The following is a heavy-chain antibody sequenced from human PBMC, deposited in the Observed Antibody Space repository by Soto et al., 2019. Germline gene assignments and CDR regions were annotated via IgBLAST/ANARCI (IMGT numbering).Heavy chain of an antibody. J-gene: IGHJ6*02. V-gene: IGHV3-48*01. Sequence: LRLSCAASGFTFSSYSMNWVRQAPGKGLEWVLYISSSSTTIYYADSVKGRITISRDNAKNSLYLQMSSLRAEGTAVYYCARDLQRRLGMDVWGQGTTVTVS. CDR2: ISSSSTTI. CDR1: GFTFSSYS. D-gene: IGHD4-4*01. CDR3: ARDLQRRLGMDV.